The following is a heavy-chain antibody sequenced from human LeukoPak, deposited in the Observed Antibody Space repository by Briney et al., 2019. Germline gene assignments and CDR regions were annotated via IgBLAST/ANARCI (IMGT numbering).Heavy chain of an antibody. CDR2: IKPSGGST. J-gene: IGHJ6*04. D-gene: IGHD4-17*01. CDR3: AREGSVTTPYYYYGMDV. CDR1: GYTFTSYY. Sequence: ASVKVSCTASGYTFTSYYMHWVRQAPGQGLEWMGIIKPSGGSTSYAQKFQGRVTMTRDTSTSTVYMELSSLRSEDTALYYCAREGSVTTPYYYYGMDVWGKGTTVTVSS. V-gene: IGHV1-46*01.